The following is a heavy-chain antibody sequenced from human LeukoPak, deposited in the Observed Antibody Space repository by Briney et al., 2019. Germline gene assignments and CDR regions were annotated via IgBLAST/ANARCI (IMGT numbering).Heavy chain of an antibody. CDR3: ARPGIAFSYYYYMDV. CDR1: GCTFTGYY. D-gene: IGHD6-13*01. CDR2: INPNSGGT. Sequence: ASVKVSCKASGCTFTGYYMHWVRQAPGQGLEWMGWINPNSGGTNYAQKFQGRVTMTRDTSISTAYMELSRLRSDDTAVYYCARPGIAFSYYYYMDVWGKGTTVTVSS. V-gene: IGHV1-2*02. J-gene: IGHJ6*03.